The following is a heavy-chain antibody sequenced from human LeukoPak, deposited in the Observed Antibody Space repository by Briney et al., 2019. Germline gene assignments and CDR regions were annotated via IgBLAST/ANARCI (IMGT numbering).Heavy chain of an antibody. CDR3: AKSAAAGYYFDY. V-gene: IGHV3-9*03. J-gene: IGHJ4*02. CDR1: EFTFDDYA. D-gene: IGHD6-13*01. CDR2: ISWNSGSI. Sequence: GGSLRLSCAASEFTFDDYARHWVRQAPGKGLEWVSGISWNSGSIGYADSVKGRFTISRDNAKNSLYLQMNSLRAEDMALYYCAKSAAAGYYFDYWGQGTLVTVSS.